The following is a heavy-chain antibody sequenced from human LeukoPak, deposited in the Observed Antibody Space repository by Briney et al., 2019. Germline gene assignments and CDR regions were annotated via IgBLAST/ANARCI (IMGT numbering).Heavy chain of an antibody. Sequence: ASVKVSCKASGYTFTGYYMHWVRQAPGQGLEWMGWINPNSGGTNYAQKFQGRVTMTRDTSISTAYMELSRLRSDDTAIYYCARGGGSWSYYYYYGMDVWGQGTTVTVSS. CDR2: INPNSGGT. V-gene: IGHV1-2*02. D-gene: IGHD6-13*01. CDR1: GYTFTGYY. J-gene: IGHJ6*02. CDR3: ARGGGSWSYYYYYGMDV.